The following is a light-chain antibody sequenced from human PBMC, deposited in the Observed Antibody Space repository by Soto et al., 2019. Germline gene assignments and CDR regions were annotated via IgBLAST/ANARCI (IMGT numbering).Light chain of an antibody. Sequence: EIVMTQSPATLSVSPGERATLSCRASQSVSRNVAWYQQKPGQAPRLLIHDASTRATGISVRFSGSGSGTEFTLPISSPQSEDFAVYYCQQYNNWLWTFGQGTKVEIK. CDR2: DAS. V-gene: IGKV3-15*01. J-gene: IGKJ1*01. CDR3: QQYNNWLWT. CDR1: QSVSRN.